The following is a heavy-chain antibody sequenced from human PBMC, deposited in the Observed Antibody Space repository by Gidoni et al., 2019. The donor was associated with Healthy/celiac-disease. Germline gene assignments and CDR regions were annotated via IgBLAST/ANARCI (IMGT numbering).Heavy chain of an antibody. CDR3: AKGWRERLSGGYYYYGMDV. D-gene: IGHD2-8*02. J-gene: IGHJ6*02. Sequence: QVQLVESGGGVVQPGRSLRLSCAASGFTFSSYGMHWVRQAPGKGLEWVAVISYDGSNKYYADSVKGRFTISRDNSKNTLYLQMNSLRAEDTAVYYCAKGWRERLSGGYYYYGMDVWGQGTTVTVSS. V-gene: IGHV3-30*18. CDR2: ISYDGSNK. CDR1: GFTFSSYG.